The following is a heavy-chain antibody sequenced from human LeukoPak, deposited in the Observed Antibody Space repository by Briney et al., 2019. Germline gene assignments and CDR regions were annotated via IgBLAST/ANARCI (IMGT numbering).Heavy chain of an antibody. V-gene: IGHV3-7*03. CDR1: GFIFNRFW. Sequence: GGSLRLSCAASGFIFNRFWISWVRQAPGKGPEWVASINTDGSEKHYVGSVRGRFTISRDNAKNTLHLQMNSLRTEDTALYYCAREAYWGQGILVAVSS. CDR3: AREAY. CDR2: INTDGSEK. J-gene: IGHJ4*02.